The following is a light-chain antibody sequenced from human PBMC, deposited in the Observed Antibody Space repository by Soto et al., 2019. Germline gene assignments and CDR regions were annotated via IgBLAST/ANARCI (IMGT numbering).Light chain of an antibody. J-gene: IGLJ1*01. CDR2: EVS. CDR3: ISYTSSSTSYV. V-gene: IGLV2-14*01. CDR1: SXDVGGYNY. Sequence: QSVLTQPASVSGSPGQSITISCTGTSXDVGGYNYVAWYQQHPGKVPRLMIYEVSNRPSGVSNRFSGSKSGSTAALTIAGVQAQDEADYYCISYTSSSTSYVFGTGTKV.